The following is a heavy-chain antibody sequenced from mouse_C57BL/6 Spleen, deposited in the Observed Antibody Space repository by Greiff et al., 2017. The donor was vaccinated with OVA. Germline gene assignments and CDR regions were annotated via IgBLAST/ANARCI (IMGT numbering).Heavy chain of an antibody. J-gene: IGHJ4*01. CDR2: FYPGSGSI. V-gene: IGHV1-62-2*01. CDR3: ASHSSYEAMDY. D-gene: IGHD1-1*01. CDR1: GYTFTEYT. Sequence: QVHVKQSGAELVKPGASVKLSCKASGYTFTEYTIHWVKQRSGQGLECIGWFYPGSGSIKYNEKFKDKATLTADKSSSTVYMELSRLTSEDSAVYFCASHSSYEAMDYWGQGTSVTVSS.